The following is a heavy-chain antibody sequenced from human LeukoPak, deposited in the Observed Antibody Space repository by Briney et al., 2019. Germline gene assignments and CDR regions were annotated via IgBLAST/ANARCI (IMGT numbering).Heavy chain of an antibody. CDR3: ASGRYGSGSYYRWGFDP. D-gene: IGHD3-10*01. CDR1: GFTFSSYE. Sequence: GGSLRLSCAASGFTFSSYEMNWVRQAPGKGLEWLSYISSSGSPIYYADSVKGRFTISRDNAKNSLYLQMNSLRAEDTAVYYCASGRYGSGSYYRWGFDPWGQGTLVTVSS. J-gene: IGHJ5*02. CDR2: ISSSGSPI. V-gene: IGHV3-48*03.